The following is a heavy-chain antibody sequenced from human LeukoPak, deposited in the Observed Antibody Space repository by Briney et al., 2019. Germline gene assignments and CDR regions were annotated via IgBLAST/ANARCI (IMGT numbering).Heavy chain of an antibody. CDR3: ARPSPRRQWLVRRASGRAFDI. V-gene: IGHV4-39*01. CDR2: IYYSGST. Sequence: PSEALSLTCTVSGGSISSSSYYWGWIRQPPGKGLEWIGSIYYSGSTYYNPSLKSRVTISVDTSKNQFSLKLSSVTAADTAVYYCARPSPRRQWLVRRASGRAFDIWGQGTMVTVSS. J-gene: IGHJ3*02. CDR1: GGSISSSSYY. D-gene: IGHD6-19*01.